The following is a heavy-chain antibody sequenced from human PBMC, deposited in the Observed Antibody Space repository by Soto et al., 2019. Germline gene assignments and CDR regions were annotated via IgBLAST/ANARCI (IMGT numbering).Heavy chain of an antibody. CDR2: IYYSGST. J-gene: IGHJ4*02. Sequence: ETLSLTCTVSGGSISSYYWSWIRQPPGKGLEWIGYIYYSGSTNYNPSLKSRVTISVDTSKNQFSLKLSSVTAADTAVYYCARGFRWSDPRYSYAYEYWGQGTLVTVSS. D-gene: IGHD5-18*01. CDR1: GGSISSYY. V-gene: IGHV4-59*01. CDR3: ARGFRWSDPRYSYAYEY.